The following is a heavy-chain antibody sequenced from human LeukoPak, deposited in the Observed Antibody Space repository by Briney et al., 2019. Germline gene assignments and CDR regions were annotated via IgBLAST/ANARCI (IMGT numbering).Heavy chain of an antibody. CDR1: GFTFSSYS. CDR2: IWYDGSNK. D-gene: IGHD2-15*01. V-gene: IGHV3-33*08. Sequence: GGSLRLSCAASGFTFSSYSMNWVRQAPGKGLEWVAVIWYDGSNKYYADSVKGRFTISRDNSKNTLYLQMNSLRVEDTAVYYCATFCSGGDCYSFAPWGQGTLVTVSS. J-gene: IGHJ5*02. CDR3: ATFCSGGDCYSFAP.